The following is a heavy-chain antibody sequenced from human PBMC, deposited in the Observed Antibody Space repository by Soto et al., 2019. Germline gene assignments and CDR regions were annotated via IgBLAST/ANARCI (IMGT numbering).Heavy chain of an antibody. V-gene: IGHV5-51*01. CDR1: GYSFTSYW. D-gene: IGHD3-3*01. Sequence: PGESLKISCKGSGYSFTSYWIGWVRQMPGKGLEWMGIIYPGDSDTRYSPSFQGQVTISADKSISTAYLQWSSLKASDTAMYYCARQYDFYYYHMDVWGKGTTITVSS. CDR3: ARQYDFYYYHMDV. J-gene: IGHJ6*03. CDR2: IYPGDSDT.